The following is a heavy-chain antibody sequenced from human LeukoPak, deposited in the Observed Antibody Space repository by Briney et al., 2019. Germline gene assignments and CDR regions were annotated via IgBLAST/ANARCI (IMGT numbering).Heavy chain of an antibody. D-gene: IGHD3-10*01. J-gene: IGHJ4*02. CDR2: ISGSGGST. Sequence: GSLRLSCAASGFTFSSYAMSWVRQAPGKGLEWVSAISGSGGSTYNADSVKGRFTISRDNAKNSLYLQMNSLRAEDTAVYYCAREDLGETGDYWGQGTLVTVSS. CDR3: AREDLGETGDY. V-gene: IGHV3-23*01. CDR1: GFTFSSYA.